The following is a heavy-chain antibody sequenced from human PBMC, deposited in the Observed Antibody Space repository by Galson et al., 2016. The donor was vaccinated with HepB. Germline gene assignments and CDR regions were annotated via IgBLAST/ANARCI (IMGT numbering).Heavy chain of an antibody. CDR1: GDSISGAYS. J-gene: IGHJ5*02. CDR2: LYHGGTT. Sequence: TLSLTCAVSGDSISGAYSWSWIRQPPGKGLEWIGHLYHGGTTHYNPSLRSRVTISIDRAKNQFSLKLTSVTAADTAVYYCARGTYYDSATRFDPWGQGTPVTVAS. V-gene: IGHV4-30-2*01. D-gene: IGHD3-3*01. CDR3: ARGTYYDSATRFDP.